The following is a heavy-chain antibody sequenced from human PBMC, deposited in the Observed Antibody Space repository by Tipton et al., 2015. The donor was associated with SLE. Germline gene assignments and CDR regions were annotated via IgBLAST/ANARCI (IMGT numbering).Heavy chain of an antibody. D-gene: IGHD3-3*01. J-gene: IGHJ6*02. CDR2: VYYTGST. Sequence: PGLVKPSETLSLTCTVSGDSISGYYWSWIRQPPGKGLQWIGYVYYTGSTNYDPSLKSRVIISVDTSRNQFSLKLSSVTAADTAVYYCARLPTIFGVLKGLDVWGQGTTVTVSS. CDR1: GDSISGYY. V-gene: IGHV4-59*08. CDR3: ARLPTIFGVLKGLDV.